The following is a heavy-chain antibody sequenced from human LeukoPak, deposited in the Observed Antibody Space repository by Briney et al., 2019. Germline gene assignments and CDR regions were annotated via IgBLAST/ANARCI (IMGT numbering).Heavy chain of an antibody. CDR2: ISSSSSTI. CDR3: ARGFDY. J-gene: IGHJ4*02. V-gene: IGHV3-48*04. Sequence: GGSLRLSCAASGFTFSSYSMNWVRQAPGKGLEWVSYISSSSSTIYYADSVKGRFTISRDNTQNSLYLQMNSLRPEDTAVYYCARGFDYWGQGILVTVSS. CDR1: GFTFSSYS.